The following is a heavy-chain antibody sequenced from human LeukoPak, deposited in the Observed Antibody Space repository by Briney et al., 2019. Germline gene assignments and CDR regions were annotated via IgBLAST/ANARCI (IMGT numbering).Heavy chain of an antibody. CDR3: AKDLGEYYGSGISYYMDV. J-gene: IGHJ6*03. D-gene: IGHD3-10*01. CDR2: ISGSGGST. CDR1: GFTFSSYA. V-gene: IGHV3-23*01. Sequence: GGSLRLSCAASGFTFSSYAMSWVRQAPGKGLEWVSAISGSGGSTYYADSVKGRFTISRDNPKNTLYLQMNSLRAEDTAVYYCAKDLGEYYGSGISYYMDVWGKGTTVTISS.